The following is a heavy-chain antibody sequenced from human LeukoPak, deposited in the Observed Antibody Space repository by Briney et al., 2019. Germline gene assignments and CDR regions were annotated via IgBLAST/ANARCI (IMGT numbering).Heavy chain of an antibody. CDR3: ARGRYDTSGYPDDY. Sequence: PSETLSLTCTVSGVSISSGLYYWTWIRQHPGKGLEYIGYIYYSGSTYYNPSLESRLTMSLGTSKNQFSLKLSSVTAADTAVYYCARGRYDTSGYPDDYWGQGTLVTVSS. D-gene: IGHD3-22*01. V-gene: IGHV4-31*03. CDR1: GVSISSGLYY. CDR2: IYYSGST. J-gene: IGHJ4*02.